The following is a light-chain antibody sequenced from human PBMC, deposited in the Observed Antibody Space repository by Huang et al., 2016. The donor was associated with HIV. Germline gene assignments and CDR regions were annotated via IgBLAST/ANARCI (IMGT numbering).Light chain of an antibody. CDR3: QQSYSTPQNT. CDR1: QSISSY. Sequence: DIQMTQSPSSLSASVGDRVTITCRASQSISSYLNWYQHKPGKAPKLLIYAASSLQSGAPSRFSGSGSGTDFTLTISSLQPEDFATYYCQQSYSTPQNTFGQGTKLEI. V-gene: IGKV1-39*01. CDR2: AAS. J-gene: IGKJ2*01.